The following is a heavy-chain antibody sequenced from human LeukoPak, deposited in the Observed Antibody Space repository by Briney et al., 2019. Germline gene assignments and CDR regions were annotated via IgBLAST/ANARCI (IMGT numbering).Heavy chain of an antibody. V-gene: IGHV3-7*01. J-gene: IGHJ4*02. Sequence: GGSLRLSCAASGFTFSSYWMSWVRQAPGKGLEWVANIKQDASEKYYVDSVKGRFTISRDNANKSLYLQMNSLRAEDTAVYYCASWSPDDFWSFYHDYWGQGTLVTVSS. D-gene: IGHD3-3*01. CDR2: IKQDASEK. CDR1: GFTFSSYW. CDR3: ASWSPDDFWSFYHDY.